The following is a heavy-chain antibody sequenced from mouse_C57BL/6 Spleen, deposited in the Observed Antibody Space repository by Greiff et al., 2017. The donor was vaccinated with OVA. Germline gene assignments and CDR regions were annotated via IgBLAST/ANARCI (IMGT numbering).Heavy chain of an antibody. V-gene: IGHV5-4*01. J-gene: IGHJ2*01. CDR1: GFTFSSYA. CDR2: ISDGGSYT. Sequence: EVKLMESGGGLVKPGGSLKLSCAASGFTFSSYAMSWVRQTPEKRLEWVATISDGGSYTYYPDNVKGRFTISRDNAKNNLYLQMSQLKSEDTAMYHCARDRTTVVALDYWGQGTPLTVSS. CDR3: ARDRTTVVALDY. D-gene: IGHD1-1*01.